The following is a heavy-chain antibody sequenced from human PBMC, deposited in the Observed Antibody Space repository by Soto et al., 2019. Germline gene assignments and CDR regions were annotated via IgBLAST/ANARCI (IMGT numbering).Heavy chain of an antibody. V-gene: IGHV1-18*01. CDR3: ARCHDDFWSGYYVSLDD. CDR2: ISAYNGNT. CDR1: GYTFTSYG. J-gene: IGHJ4*02. D-gene: IGHD3-3*01. Sequence: VKVSCKASGYTFTSYGISWVRQAPGQGLEWMGWISAYNGNTNYAQKLQGRVTMTTDTSTSTAYMELRSLRSDDTAVYYCARCHDDFWSGYYVSLDDWGQGTLVNVAS.